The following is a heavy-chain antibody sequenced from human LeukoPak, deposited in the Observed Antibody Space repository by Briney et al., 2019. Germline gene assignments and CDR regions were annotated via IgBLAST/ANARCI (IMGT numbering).Heavy chain of an antibody. Sequence: ASVKVSCKASGYTFTSYDINWVRQATGQGLEWMGWMNPNSGNTGYAQKFQGRVTMTRNTSISTAYMELSSLRSEDTAVYYCARLDTYYDILTGYYYYYYSMDVWGQGTTVTVSS. D-gene: IGHD3-9*01. J-gene: IGHJ6*02. CDR1: GYTFTSYD. V-gene: IGHV1-8*01. CDR3: ARLDTYYDILTGYYYYYYSMDV. CDR2: MNPNSGNT.